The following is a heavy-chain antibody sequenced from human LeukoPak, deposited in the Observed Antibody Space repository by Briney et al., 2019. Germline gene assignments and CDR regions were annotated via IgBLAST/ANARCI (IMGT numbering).Heavy chain of an antibody. CDR2: IYYSGST. Sequence: SETLSLTCTVSGGSISSSSFYWGWIRQPPGKGLEWIGSIYYSGSTYYNPSLKSRVTISVDTSKNQFSLKLTSVTAADTAVYYCVRDRELTYWGQGTLVTVSS. CDR1: GGSISSSSFY. J-gene: IGHJ4*02. CDR3: VRDRELTY. V-gene: IGHV4-39*07. D-gene: IGHD1-26*01.